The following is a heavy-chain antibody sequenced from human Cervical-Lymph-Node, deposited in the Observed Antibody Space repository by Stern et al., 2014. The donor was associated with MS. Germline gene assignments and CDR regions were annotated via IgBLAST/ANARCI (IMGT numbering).Heavy chain of an antibody. Sequence: QVQLGQSGAEVKKPGSSVKVSCKASGGTFSAYSINWVRQAPGQGLEWMGRILPGLGIDNYAQSFQGRVMITADKSTSTANMELSSLRSEDTAVYYCAALLSYHESSGYLVYWGQGTLVTVSS. J-gene: IGHJ4*02. CDR3: AALLSYHESSGYLVY. D-gene: IGHD3-22*01. CDR1: GGTFSAYS. CDR2: ILPGLGID. V-gene: IGHV1-69*02.